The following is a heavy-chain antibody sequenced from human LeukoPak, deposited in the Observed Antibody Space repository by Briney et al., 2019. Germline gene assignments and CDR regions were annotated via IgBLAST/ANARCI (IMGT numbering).Heavy chain of an antibody. V-gene: IGHV1-2*06. CDR3: ASPLGYCSGGSCGY. Sequence: ASVKVSCKASGYTFTGYYMHWVRQAPGQGLEWMGRINPNSGGTNYAQKFQGRVTMTRDTSISTAYMELSRLRSDDTAVYCCASPLGYCSGGSCGYWGQGTLVTVSS. CDR1: GYTFTGYY. D-gene: IGHD2-15*01. CDR2: INPNSGGT. J-gene: IGHJ4*02.